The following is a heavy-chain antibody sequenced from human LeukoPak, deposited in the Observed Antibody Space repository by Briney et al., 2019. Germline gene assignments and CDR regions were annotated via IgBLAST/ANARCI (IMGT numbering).Heavy chain of an antibody. CDR2: ISYDGSNI. J-gene: IGHJ4*02. Sequence: PGRSLRLSCAASGFTFSGFSMHWVRQAPGKGLEWVAVISYDGSNIYYADSVKGRFTISRDNSKNTLYLQMNGLRAEDTAVYYCARGRCGGDCYLLDYRGPGTLVTVS. CDR3: ARGRCGGDCYLLDY. D-gene: IGHD2-21*02. V-gene: IGHV3-30-3*01. CDR1: GFTFSGFS.